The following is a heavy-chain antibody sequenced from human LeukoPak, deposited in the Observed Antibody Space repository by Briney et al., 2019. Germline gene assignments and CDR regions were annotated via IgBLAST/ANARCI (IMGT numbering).Heavy chain of an antibody. CDR2: ISGSGGST. CDR1: AFTFSSYG. Sequence: GGSLRLSCAASAFTFSSYGMSWVRQAPGKGLEWVSAISGSGGSTYYADSVKGRFTSSRDNSKNTLYLQMNSLRDEDTAVYYCAKVRYDSSGYYYAFDYWGQGTLVTVSS. V-gene: IGHV3-23*01. D-gene: IGHD3-22*01. J-gene: IGHJ4*02. CDR3: AKVRYDSSGYYYAFDY.